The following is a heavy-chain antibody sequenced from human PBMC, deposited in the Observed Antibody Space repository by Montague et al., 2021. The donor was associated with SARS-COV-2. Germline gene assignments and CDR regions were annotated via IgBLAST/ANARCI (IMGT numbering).Heavy chain of an antibody. Sequence: SETLSLTCTVSGGSISSYYWSWIRQPPGKGLEWIGYIYYSGSTNYNPSLKSRVTISVDTSKNQFSLKVSSVTAADTAVYYCARARRGGQELRDFYYFDYWGQGTLVTVSS. CDR3: ARARRGGQELRDFYYFDY. CDR1: GGSISSYY. J-gene: IGHJ4*02. V-gene: IGHV4-59*01. CDR2: IYYSGST. D-gene: IGHD3-16*01.